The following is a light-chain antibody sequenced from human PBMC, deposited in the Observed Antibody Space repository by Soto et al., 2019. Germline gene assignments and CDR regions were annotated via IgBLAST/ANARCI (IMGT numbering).Light chain of an antibody. J-gene: IGKJ5*01. Sequence: EIVMPPPPATLSVSTGERVTLSCRASLGISINLAWFQQKPDQAPRLLNYGLSTRAPGLPAGFSGSGSGTESTLTISMLHSEDVTVYYCQPFDHWPISFGQGTRLEIK. CDR3: QPFDHWPIS. CDR1: LGISIN. CDR2: GLS. V-gene: IGKV3-15*01.